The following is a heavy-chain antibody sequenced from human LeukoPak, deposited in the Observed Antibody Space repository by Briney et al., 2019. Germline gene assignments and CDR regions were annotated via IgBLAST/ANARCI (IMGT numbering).Heavy chain of an antibody. CDR2: INHSGST. CDR1: GGSFSGYY. Sequence: SETLSLTCAVYGGSFSGYYWSWIRQPPGKGLEWIGEINHSGSTNYNPSLKSRVTISVDTSKNQFSLKLSSVTAADTAVYYCASGTFDGPLYGTYWYFHVWGRGTLVTVSS. J-gene: IGHJ2*01. CDR3: ASGTFDGPLYGTYWYFHV. V-gene: IGHV4-34*01. D-gene: IGHD3-16*01.